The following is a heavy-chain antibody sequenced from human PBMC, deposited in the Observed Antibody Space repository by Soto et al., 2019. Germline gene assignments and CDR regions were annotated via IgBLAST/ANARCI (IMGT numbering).Heavy chain of an antibody. CDR2: IYYSGST. V-gene: IGHV4-31*03. J-gene: IGHJ4*02. Sequence: SETLSLTCTVSGGSISSGGYYWSWIRQHPGKGLEWIGYIYYSGSTYYNPSLKSRVTISVDTSKNQFSLKLSSVTAADTAVYYCARIKRDGDWYFDYWGQGTLVTVSS. D-gene: IGHD2-21*02. CDR3: ARIKRDGDWYFDY. CDR1: GGSISSGGYY.